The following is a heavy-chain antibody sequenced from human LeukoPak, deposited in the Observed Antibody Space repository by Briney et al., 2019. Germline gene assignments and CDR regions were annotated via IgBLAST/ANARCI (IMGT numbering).Heavy chain of an antibody. D-gene: IGHD3-3*01. J-gene: IGHJ4*02. V-gene: IGHV1-46*01. CDR1: GYTFTSYY. Sequence: GASVKVSCKASGYTFTSYYMHRVRQAPGQGLEWMRIINLSGGSTSYAQKFQGRVTMTRDMSTSTVYMELSSLRSEDTAVYYCARDSGYVLRFLECLLDYWGQGTLVTVSS. CDR2: INLSGGST. CDR3: ARDSGYVLRFLECLLDY.